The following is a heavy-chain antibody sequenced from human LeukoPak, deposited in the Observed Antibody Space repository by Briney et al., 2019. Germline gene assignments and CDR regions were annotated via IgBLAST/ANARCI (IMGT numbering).Heavy chain of an antibody. D-gene: IGHD1-14*01. Sequence: GGSLRLSCAASGFTFSTYGMYWVRQAPGKGLEWVAFIRYDGSSKYYADSVKGRFIISRDNSKNTLFLQMNSLRAEDAAIYYCAKGNTITPDYWGQGTLVTVSS. CDR2: IRYDGSSK. CDR1: GFTFSTYG. CDR3: AKGNTITPDY. J-gene: IGHJ4*02. V-gene: IGHV3-30*02.